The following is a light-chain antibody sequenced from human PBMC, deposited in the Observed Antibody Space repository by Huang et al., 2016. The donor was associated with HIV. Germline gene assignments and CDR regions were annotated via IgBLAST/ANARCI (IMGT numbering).Light chain of an antibody. CDR2: WAW. Sequence: DIVMTQSPDSLAVSLGERATINCKSSQSVLYSSNNKNYLAWYQQKPGQQPKLLISWAWTRESGVPDRFSGSGSGTDFTLTISSLQAEDVAVYYCQQYYSTPLTFGPGTKVDIK. J-gene: IGKJ3*01. CDR1: QSVLYSSNNKNY. V-gene: IGKV4-1*01. CDR3: QQYYSTPLT.